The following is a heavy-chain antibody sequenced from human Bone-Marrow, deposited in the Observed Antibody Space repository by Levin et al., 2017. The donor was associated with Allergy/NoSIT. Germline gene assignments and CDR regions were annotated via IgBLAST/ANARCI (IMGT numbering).Heavy chain of an antibody. Sequence: PGGSLRLSCTASGFTFSDYYMTWIRQAPGKGLEWISYISSTGYTTYYADSVKGRFTVSRDNAKNSLFLQMNSLRDEDTAVYYCARRGLATVTVGYWGQGTMVTVSP. D-gene: IGHD4-17*01. CDR3: ARRGLATVTVGY. J-gene: IGHJ4*02. V-gene: IGHV3-11*01. CDR1: GFTFSDYY. CDR2: ISSTGYTT.